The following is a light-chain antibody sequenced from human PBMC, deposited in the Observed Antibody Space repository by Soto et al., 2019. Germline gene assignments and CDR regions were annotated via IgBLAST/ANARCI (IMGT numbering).Light chain of an antibody. CDR1: QSISSW. CDR3: QQYNSYQT. J-gene: IGKJ1*01. Sequence: DIQMTQSPSTLSASVGDRVTITCRASQSISSWLAWYQQKPGKAPKLLIYKASSLESGVPSRFSGSGSGTEFTLTISSLQPDDFATYYCQQYNSYQTVGQGTKVEIK. V-gene: IGKV1-5*03. CDR2: KAS.